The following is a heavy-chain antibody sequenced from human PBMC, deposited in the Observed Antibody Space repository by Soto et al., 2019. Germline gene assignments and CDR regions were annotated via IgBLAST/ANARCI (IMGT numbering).Heavy chain of an antibody. J-gene: IGHJ4*02. CDR1: GFTFSSYA. Sequence: EVQLLESGGGLVQPGGSVRLSCAASGFTFSSYAMSWVRQAPGKGLEWVLAISGSGGSTYYADSVKGRFTISRDNSKNTLYLQMNSLRAEDTAVYYCAKGDFGVVIADRFDYWGQGTLVTVSS. D-gene: IGHD3-3*01. CDR2: ISGSGGST. V-gene: IGHV3-23*01. CDR3: AKGDFGVVIADRFDY.